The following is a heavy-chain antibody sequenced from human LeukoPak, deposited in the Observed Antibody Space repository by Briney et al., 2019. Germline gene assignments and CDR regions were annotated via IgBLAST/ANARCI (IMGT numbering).Heavy chain of an antibody. CDR3: ARDPDYYDSSGW. CDR2: ISSSSSYI. CDR1: GFTFSSYS. J-gene: IGHJ1*01. D-gene: IGHD3-22*01. Sequence: GGSLRLSCAASGFTFSSYSMTWVRQAPGKGLEWVSSISSSSSYIYYADSVKGRFTISRDNAKNSLYLQMNSLRAEDTAVYYCARDPDYYDSSGWWGQGTLVTVSS. V-gene: IGHV3-21*01.